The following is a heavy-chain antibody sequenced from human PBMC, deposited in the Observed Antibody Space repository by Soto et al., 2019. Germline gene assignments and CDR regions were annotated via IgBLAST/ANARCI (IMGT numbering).Heavy chain of an antibody. CDR3: ARDRAGAGDNYFDY. Sequence: QVQLVQSGVEVKKPGASVKVSCKASGYTFTDYYMHWVRQAPGQGLEWMGWINPNSGGTNYAQKFQGWVTMTRDTSINTAYMELSRLRSDDTAVYYCARDRAGAGDNYFDYWGQGTLVTVSS. CDR2: INPNSGGT. CDR1: GYTFTDYY. J-gene: IGHJ4*02. V-gene: IGHV1-2*04. D-gene: IGHD7-27*01.